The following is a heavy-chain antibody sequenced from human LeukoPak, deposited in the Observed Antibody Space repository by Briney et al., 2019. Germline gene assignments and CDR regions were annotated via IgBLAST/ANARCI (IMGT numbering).Heavy chain of an antibody. V-gene: IGHV4-34*01. D-gene: IGHD5-18*01. CDR2: INHSGST. Sequence: PSETLSLTCAVYGGSLSGYYWSWIRQPPGKGLEWIGEINHSGSTNYNPSLKSRVTISVDTSKNQFSLKLSSVTAADTAVYYCARGYSYGRNYYYYYMDVWGKGTTVTVSS. CDR3: ARGYSYGRNYYYYYMDV. J-gene: IGHJ6*03. CDR1: GGSLSGYY.